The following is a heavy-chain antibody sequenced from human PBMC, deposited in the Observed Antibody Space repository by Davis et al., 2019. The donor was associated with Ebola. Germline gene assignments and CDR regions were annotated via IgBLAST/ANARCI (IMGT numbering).Heavy chain of an antibody. J-gene: IGHJ4*02. Sequence: ASVKVSCRASGYTFTSYYMHWVRQATGQGLEWMGWMNPNSGNTSYAQKFQGRVTMTRNTSISTAYMELSSLRSEDTAVYYCARGLGAAAGFDYWGQGTLVTVSS. CDR3: ARGLGAAAGFDY. CDR1: GYTFTSYY. D-gene: IGHD6-13*01. V-gene: IGHV1-8*02. CDR2: MNPNSGNT.